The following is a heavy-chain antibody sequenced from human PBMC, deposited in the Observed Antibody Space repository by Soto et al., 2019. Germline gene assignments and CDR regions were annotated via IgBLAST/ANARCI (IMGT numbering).Heavy chain of an antibody. CDR2: IDPSDSYT. V-gene: IGHV5-10-1*01. Sequence: EVQLVQSGAEVKKPGESLRLYCKGSGYSFTSYWISWVRQMPGKGLEWMGRIDPSDSYTNYSPSFQGHVTISADKSISTAYLQWSSLKASDTAMYDCARVEVGATADLPVDYWGQGTLVTVSS. CDR1: GYSFTSYW. D-gene: IGHD1-26*01. CDR3: ARVEVGATADLPVDY. J-gene: IGHJ4*02.